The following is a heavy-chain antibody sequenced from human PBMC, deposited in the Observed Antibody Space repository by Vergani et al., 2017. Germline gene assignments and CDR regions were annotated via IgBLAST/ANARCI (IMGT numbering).Heavy chain of an antibody. D-gene: IGHD3-10*01. J-gene: IGHJ6*01. CDR2: MNPKSDHS. CDR3: ARTGSRMLLREGMNV. Sequence: QVQLVQSGAAVKKPGASVKVSCKAFGYTFTSYDINWVRQATGQGLEWKGWMNPKSDHSGSAQKFQGRVTFTTDPSISTAYMELSLSSDETAVYYCARTGSRMLLREGMNVWGEGATVAVSS. V-gene: IGHV1-8*01. CDR1: GYTFTSYD.